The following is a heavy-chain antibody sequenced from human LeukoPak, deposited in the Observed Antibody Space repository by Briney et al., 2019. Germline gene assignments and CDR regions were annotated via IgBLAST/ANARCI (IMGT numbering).Heavy chain of an antibody. CDR3: ARDSSGYEFSSAFDY. CDR1: GFTFSSYS. V-gene: IGHV3-21*01. Sequence: GGSLRLSCAASGFTFSSYSMNWVRQASGKGLEWVSSISSSSSYIYYADSVKGRFTISRDNAKNSLYLQMNSLRAEDTAVYYCARDSSGYEFSSAFDYWGQGTLVTVSS. D-gene: IGHD5-12*01. J-gene: IGHJ4*02. CDR2: ISSSSSYI.